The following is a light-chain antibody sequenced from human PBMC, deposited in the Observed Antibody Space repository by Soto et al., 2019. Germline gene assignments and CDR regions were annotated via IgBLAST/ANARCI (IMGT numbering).Light chain of an antibody. J-gene: IGKJ2*01. V-gene: IGKV4-1*01. CDR1: QSVLYNSNNKNY. CDR2: WAS. CDR3: QQYYTTPYT. Sequence: DIVMTQFPDSLAVSLGERATVNCMSSQSVLYNSNNKNYLAWYQQKPGQPPKLLIYWASTRESGIPDRFSGSGSGTDFTLTISSLQAEDGAVYYCQQYYTTPYTFGQGTKLEI.